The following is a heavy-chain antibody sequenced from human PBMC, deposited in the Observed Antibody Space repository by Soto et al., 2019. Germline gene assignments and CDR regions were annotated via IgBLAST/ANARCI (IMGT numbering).Heavy chain of an antibody. Sequence: QVQLQESGPGLVKPSQTLSLTCTVSGGSISSGGYYWSWIRQHPGKGLEWIGYIYYSGSTYYNPSRKRRLTISVDTSKTLFPLKGSFGTAGDGAVFYWARNSLLGGVGGGSAPGGQGPLVTFSS. J-gene: IGHJ5*02. D-gene: IGHD3-16*01. CDR2: IYYSGST. CDR1: GGSISSGGYY. V-gene: IGHV4-31*03. CDR3: ARNSLLGGVGGGSAP.